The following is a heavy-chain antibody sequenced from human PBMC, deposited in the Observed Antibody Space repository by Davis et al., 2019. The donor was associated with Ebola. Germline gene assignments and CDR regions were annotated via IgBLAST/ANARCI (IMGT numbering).Heavy chain of an antibody. Sequence: GESLKISCAASGFTFSNYWMHWVRQAPGKGLVWVSRINRDESGTTYADSVKGRFTISRDNAKNSLYLQMNSLRAEDTAVYYCARGLDFWSGYYGCYFDYWGQGTLVTVSS. J-gene: IGHJ4*02. D-gene: IGHD3-3*01. V-gene: IGHV3-74*01. CDR3: ARGLDFWSGYYGCYFDY. CDR1: GFTFSNYW. CDR2: INRDESGT.